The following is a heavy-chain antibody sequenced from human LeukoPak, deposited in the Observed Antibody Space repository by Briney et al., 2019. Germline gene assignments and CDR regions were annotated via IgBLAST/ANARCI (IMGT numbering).Heavy chain of an antibody. CDR1: GYTFTDYY. V-gene: IGHV1-2*02. Sequence: GASVKVSCKASGYTFTDYYMHWVRQAPGQGLEWMGWINPNSGGTNYAQKFQGRVTMTRDTSISTAYMELSRLSSDDTAVYYCARASYYYDSSGYPGYYFDYWGQGTLVTVSS. CDR3: ARASYYYDSSGYPGYYFDY. D-gene: IGHD3-22*01. CDR2: INPNSGGT. J-gene: IGHJ4*02.